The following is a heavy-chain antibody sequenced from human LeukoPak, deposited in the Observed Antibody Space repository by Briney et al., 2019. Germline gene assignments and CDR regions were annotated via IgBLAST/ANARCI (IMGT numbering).Heavy chain of an antibody. CDR1: GFTVSSNY. CDR2: IFSGGNT. Sequence: PGGSLRLSCAASGFTVSSNYMGWVRQAPGKGLQWVSFIFSGGNTYYADSVKGRFIISRDNSKNTLYLQMNSLRAEDTAVYYCGRGYPYYFDRWGQGTLVTVSS. J-gene: IGHJ4*02. D-gene: IGHD3-22*01. CDR3: GRGYPYYFDR. V-gene: IGHV3-66*01.